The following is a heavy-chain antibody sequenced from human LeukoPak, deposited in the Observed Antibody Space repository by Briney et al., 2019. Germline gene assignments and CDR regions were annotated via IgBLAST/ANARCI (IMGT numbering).Heavy chain of an antibody. CDR1: GYTFTSYY. CDR2: INPSGGST. CDR3: AREGGAVAGPGAFDI. D-gene: IGHD6-19*01. V-gene: IGHV1-46*01. Sequence: ASVKVSCKASGYTFTSYYMHWVRQAPGQGLEWMGIINPSGGSTSYAQKLQGRVTMTTDTSTSTAYMELRSLRSDDTAVYYCAREGGAVAGPGAFDIWGQGTMVTVSS. J-gene: IGHJ3*02.